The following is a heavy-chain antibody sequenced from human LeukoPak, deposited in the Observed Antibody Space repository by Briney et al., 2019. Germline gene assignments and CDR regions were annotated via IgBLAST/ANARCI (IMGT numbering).Heavy chain of an antibody. CDR2: IRYDGSSR. CDR3: ATILVVRGGDY. V-gene: IGHV3-30*02. CDR1: GFTFSSSG. D-gene: IGHD3-22*01. Sequence: GGSLRLSCAASGFTFSSSGMHWVRQAPGKGLEWVAFIRYDGSSRYYADSVKGRFTISRDNSKNTLYLQMNSLRAEDTAVYYCATILVVRGGDYWGQGTLVTVSS. J-gene: IGHJ4*02.